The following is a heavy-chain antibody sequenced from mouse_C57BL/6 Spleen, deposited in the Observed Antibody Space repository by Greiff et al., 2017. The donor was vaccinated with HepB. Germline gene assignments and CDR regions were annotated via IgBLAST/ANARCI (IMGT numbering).Heavy chain of an antibody. CDR1: GFSLTTYG. CDR2: IWRGGST. CDR3: AKNRDYSPFAY. V-gene: IGHV2-5*01. Sequence: VQLQESGPGLVQPSQSLSITCTVSGFSLTTYGVHWVRQSPGKGLEWLGVIWRGGSTDYNAAFLSRLSITKDNSKSQVFFKMNSLQADDTAIYFCAKNRDYSPFAYWGQGTLVTVSA. D-gene: IGHD2-12*01. J-gene: IGHJ3*01.